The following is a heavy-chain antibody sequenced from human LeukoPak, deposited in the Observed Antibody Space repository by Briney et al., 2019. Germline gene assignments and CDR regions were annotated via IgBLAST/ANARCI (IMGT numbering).Heavy chain of an antibody. Sequence: GASVKVSRKTSGYTFTSYGVSWVRQAPGQRLEWMGWISTYNYNTNYAQKFRGRVTLTKDTSTSTVYMELRSLRSDDTAIYHCVRQVDTTMALPDYWGQGTLVTVSS. CDR1: GYTFTSYG. CDR3: VRQVDTTMALPDY. D-gene: IGHD5-18*01. CDR2: ISTYNYNT. V-gene: IGHV1-18*01. J-gene: IGHJ4*02.